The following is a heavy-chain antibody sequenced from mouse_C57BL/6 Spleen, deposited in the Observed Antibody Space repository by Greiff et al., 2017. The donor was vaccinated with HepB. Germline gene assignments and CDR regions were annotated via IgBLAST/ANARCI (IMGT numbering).Heavy chain of an antibody. D-gene: IGHD2-4*01. V-gene: IGHV5-9-1*02. CDR1: GFTFSSYA. J-gene: IGHJ4*01. CDR2: ISSGGDYI. CDR3: TRDSYDYDYAMDY. Sequence: EVKLVESGEGLVKPGGSLKLSCAASGFTFSSYAMSWVRQTPEKRLEWVAYISSGGDYIYYADTVKGRFTISRDNARNTLYLQMSSLKSEDTAMYYCTRDSYDYDYAMDYWGQGTSVTVSS.